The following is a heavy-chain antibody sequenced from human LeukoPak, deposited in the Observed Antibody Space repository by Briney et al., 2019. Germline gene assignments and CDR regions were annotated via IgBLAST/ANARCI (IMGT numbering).Heavy chain of an antibody. CDR2: FYHGGST. Sequence: SETLSLTCTVSGYSISTGYYWDWIRQPPGKGLEWIGTFYHGGSTYYNPSLKSRVTISVDTSKNQFSLNLTSVTAADTAVYYCARGEYDYGAYAGWFDPWGQGTLVTVSS. CDR3: ARGEYDYGAYAGWFDP. D-gene: IGHD4-17*01. V-gene: IGHV4-38-2*02. J-gene: IGHJ5*02. CDR1: GYSISTGYY.